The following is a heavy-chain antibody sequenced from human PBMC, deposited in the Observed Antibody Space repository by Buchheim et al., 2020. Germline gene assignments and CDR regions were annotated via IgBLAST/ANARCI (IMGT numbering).Heavy chain of an antibody. CDR1: GFTFSGYE. CDR2: ISASGGST. Sequence: EVFLVESGGGLVQPGGSLRLSCAASGFTFSGYEMNWVRQAPGKGLECIAYISASGGSTYYVDSVRGRFTISRDNAKNSLYLQMNSLRVEDMAVYYCARLYGSGSDYWGQGTL. D-gene: IGHD3-10*01. CDR3: ARLYGSGSDY. J-gene: IGHJ4*02. V-gene: IGHV3-48*03.